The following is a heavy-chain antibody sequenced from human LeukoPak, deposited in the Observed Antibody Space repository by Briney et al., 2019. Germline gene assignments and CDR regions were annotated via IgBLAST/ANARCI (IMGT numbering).Heavy chain of an antibody. CDR3: ASEGLAAASNFYY. D-gene: IGHD6-25*01. CDR1: GGSISSGGYY. Sequence: SETLSLTCTVSGGSISSGGYYWSWIRQPAGKGLEWIGRIYANGSSNYNPSLKSRVTISVDTSRNEFSLKLSSVTAADTALYYCASEGLAAASNFYYWGQGTLVAVSS. CDR2: IYANGSS. V-gene: IGHV4-61*02. J-gene: IGHJ4*02.